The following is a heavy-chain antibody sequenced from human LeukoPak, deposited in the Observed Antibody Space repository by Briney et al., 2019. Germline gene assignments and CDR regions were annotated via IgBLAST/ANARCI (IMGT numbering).Heavy chain of an antibody. V-gene: IGHV3-53*01. CDR1: GFTVSSTY. Sequence: GGSLRLSCAASGFTVSSTYIHWVRQAPGKGLEWIAVIYSGGTTYYADSVKGRFTISRDHSNNTLYLQMSSLRVEDTAVYYCARVAYGDHQYFHHWGQGTLVTVSS. CDR2: IYSGGTT. D-gene: IGHD4-17*01. CDR3: ARVAYGDHQYFHH. J-gene: IGHJ1*01.